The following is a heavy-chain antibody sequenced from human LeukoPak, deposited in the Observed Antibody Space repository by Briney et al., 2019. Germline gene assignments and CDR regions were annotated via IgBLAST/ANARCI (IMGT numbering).Heavy chain of an antibody. J-gene: IGHJ4*02. CDR1: GGSISSGGYY. Sequence: SQTLSVTCTVSGGSISSGGYYWSWIRQHPGKGLEWIGYIYYSGSTYYNPSLRSRVIMSVDTSKNQFSLKLSSVTAADTAVYYCARLLDYFDYWGQGTLLTVPS. CDR2: IYYSGST. V-gene: IGHV4-31*03. CDR3: ARLLDYFDY.